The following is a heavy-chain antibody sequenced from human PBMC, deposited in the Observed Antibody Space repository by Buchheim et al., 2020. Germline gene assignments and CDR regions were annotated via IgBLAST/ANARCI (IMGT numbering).Heavy chain of an antibody. Sequence: VQLVESGGGLVQPGGSLRLSCAASGFTFSSYEMNWVRQAPGKGLEWVAVISYDGSNKYYADSVKGRFTISRDNSKNTLYLQMNSLRAEDTAVYYCAKDKLLLELPTYWYFDLWGRGTL. J-gene: IGHJ2*01. CDR3: AKDKLLLELPTYWYFDL. CDR1: GFTFSSYE. V-gene: IGHV3-30*18. D-gene: IGHD1-7*01. CDR2: ISYDGSNK.